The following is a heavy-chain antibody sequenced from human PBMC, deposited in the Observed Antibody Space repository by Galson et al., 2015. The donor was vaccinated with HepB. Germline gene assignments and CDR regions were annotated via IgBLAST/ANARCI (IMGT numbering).Heavy chain of an antibody. CDR3: ARGGPGGITIFS. J-gene: IGHJ4*02. D-gene: IGHD3-9*01. CDR1: GYTFTSYY. Sequence: SVKVSCKASGYTFTSYYMHWVRQAPGQGLEWMGIINPSGGSTSYAQKFQGRVTITADESTSTAYMELSSLRSEDTAVYYCARGGPGGITIFSWGQGTLVTVSS. V-gene: IGHV1-46*01. CDR2: INPSGGST.